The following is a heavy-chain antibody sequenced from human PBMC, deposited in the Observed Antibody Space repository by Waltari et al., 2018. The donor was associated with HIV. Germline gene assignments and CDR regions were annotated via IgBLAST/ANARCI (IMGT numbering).Heavy chain of an antibody. D-gene: IGHD3-22*01. Sequence: QVQLVESRGGVVQPGGSLRPSCAASGFTFCSYVMHWVRQAPGKGLEWVEVISYDGSNKYYADSVKGRFTISRDNSKNTLYLQMNSLRAEDTAVYYCAKDPYYYDSSGYADYFDYWGQGTLVTVSS. V-gene: IGHV3-30*18. CDR1: GFTFCSYV. CDR2: ISYDGSNK. J-gene: IGHJ4*02. CDR3: AKDPYYYDSSGYADYFDY.